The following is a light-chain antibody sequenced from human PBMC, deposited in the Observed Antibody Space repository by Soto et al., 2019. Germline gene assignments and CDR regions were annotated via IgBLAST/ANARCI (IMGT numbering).Light chain of an antibody. CDR2: HAS. CDR3: QQRSNWPRYT. CDR1: QSVSTF. J-gene: IGKJ2*01. V-gene: IGKV3-11*01. Sequence: EIVLTQSPATLSLSPGERATLSCRASQSVSTFLAWYQQKPGQAPRLLIYHASTRATGIPPRFSGSGSGTDFTLTISSLEPKDFAVYSGQQRSNWPRYTFGQGTKLEIK.